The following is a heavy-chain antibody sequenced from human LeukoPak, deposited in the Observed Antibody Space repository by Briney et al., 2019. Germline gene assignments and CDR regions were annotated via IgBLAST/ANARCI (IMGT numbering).Heavy chain of an antibody. J-gene: IGHJ4*02. D-gene: IGHD3-16*01. CDR3: ARHSDVVGAI. CDR2: IYPRDSDT. V-gene: IGHV5-51*01. Sequence: GESLKISCEASGYTFTHQWIGWVRQMPGTGLEWVGIIYPRDSDTIYSPSFQGHVTISADTPINTAYLEWRSPEASDTAMYYCARHSDVVGAIWGQGTQVTAS. CDR1: GYTFTHQW.